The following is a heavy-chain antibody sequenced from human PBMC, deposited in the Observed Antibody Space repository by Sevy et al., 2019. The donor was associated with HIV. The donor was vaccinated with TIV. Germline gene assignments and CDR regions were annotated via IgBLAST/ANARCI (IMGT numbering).Heavy chain of an antibody. J-gene: IGHJ4*02. CDR3: ARRFYDSTGYPQYFFDH. CDR1: GYRFTSYW. D-gene: IGHD3-22*01. CDR2: IYPDVSDV. Sequence: GESLKISCRGSGYRFTSYWIAWVRQVPGKGLEWMGIIYPDVSDVRYSPSLQGQVTISVDKSISTAYLQWRSLEASDTAMYFCARRFYDSTGYPQYFFDHWGQGTLVTVSS. V-gene: IGHV5-51*01.